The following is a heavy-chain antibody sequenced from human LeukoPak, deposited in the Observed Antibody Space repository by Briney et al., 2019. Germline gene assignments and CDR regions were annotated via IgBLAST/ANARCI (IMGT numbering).Heavy chain of an antibody. CDR3: ARCYGGNLNYDF. Sequence: GASLKISCKGSGYSFTSQWIGWVRQMPGKGLESMGIIYPGDSDARYSPSFQGQVTISVDKSISTAYLQWSSLKASYTAMNYCARCYGGNLNYDFWGQGKLVTVSS. CDR1: GYSFTSQW. D-gene: IGHD4-23*01. J-gene: IGHJ4*02. CDR2: IYPGDSDA. V-gene: IGHV5-51*01.